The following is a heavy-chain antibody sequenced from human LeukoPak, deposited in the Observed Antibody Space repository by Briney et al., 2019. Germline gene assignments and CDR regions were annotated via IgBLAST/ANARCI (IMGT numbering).Heavy chain of an antibody. J-gene: IGHJ1*01. CDR1: GSTFSRYW. CDR2: INSDGSST. D-gene: IGHD6-19*01. Sequence: GGSLRLSCAASGSTFSRYWMHWVRQAPGKGLVWVSRINSDGSSTNYADSVKGRFTISRDNAKNTLYLQMNSLRAEDTAVYYCARVPITLAGTKDAKYFQHWGQGTLVSVSS. V-gene: IGHV3-74*01. CDR3: ARVPITLAGTKDAKYFQH.